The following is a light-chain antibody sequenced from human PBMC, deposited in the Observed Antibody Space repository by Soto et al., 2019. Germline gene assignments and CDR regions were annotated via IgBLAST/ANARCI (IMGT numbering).Light chain of an antibody. CDR3: KQSYSTPQT. CDR1: QSISSY. CDR2: AAS. V-gene: IGKV1-39*01. J-gene: IGKJ4*01. Sequence: DIQMTQSPSSLSASVGDRVTITCRASQSISSYLNWYQQKPGKAPKLLIYAASSLQSGVPSRFSGSGSGTDFTLTISSLQPEDFATYYCKQSYSTPQTFGGGTKV.